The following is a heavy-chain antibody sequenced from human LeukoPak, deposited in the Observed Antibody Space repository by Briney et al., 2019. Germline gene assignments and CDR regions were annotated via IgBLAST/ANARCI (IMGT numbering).Heavy chain of an antibody. Sequence: ASVKFSCKASGYTFTRYGITWVRHAPGQGLERMGWISGYNGNTDYAEKLQGRVTVTTDTFTSTAYMELRSLRSDETAVYYCARDSRYYDSSGYNGMDVWGQGTTVTVSS. D-gene: IGHD3-22*01. CDR1: GYTFTRYG. J-gene: IGHJ6*02. V-gene: IGHV1-18*01. CDR2: ISGYNGNT. CDR3: ARDSRYYDSSGYNGMDV.